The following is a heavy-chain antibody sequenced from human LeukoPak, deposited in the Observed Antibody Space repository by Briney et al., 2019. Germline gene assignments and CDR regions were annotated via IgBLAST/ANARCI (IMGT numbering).Heavy chain of an antibody. D-gene: IGHD4-11*01. CDR3: ARQLRLHPFDY. Sequence: SETLSLTCTVSGDSISSSSYYWGWIRQPPGKGLEWIGYIFYSGSTFYNPSLKSRATISVDTSKNQFSLRLSSVTAADTAVYYCARQLRLHPFDYWGQGTLVAVSS. CDR2: IFYSGST. V-gene: IGHV4-39*01. J-gene: IGHJ4*02. CDR1: GDSISSSSYY.